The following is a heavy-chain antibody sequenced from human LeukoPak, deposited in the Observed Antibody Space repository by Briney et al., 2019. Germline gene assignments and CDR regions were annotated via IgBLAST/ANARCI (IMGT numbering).Heavy chain of an antibody. CDR1: GGSISSHY. D-gene: IGHD2-15*01. CDR2: ISNSGST. CDR3: GRDALVGYFHYYYMDV. Sequence: SETLSLTCTVSGGSISSHYWTWIRQSPVKGLEWIGDISNSGSTSYNPSLKSRVTISIDTSKNQFYLKLSSVTAADTAVYYCGRDALVGYFHYYYMDVWGKGTTVTVSS. V-gene: IGHV4-59*11. J-gene: IGHJ6*03.